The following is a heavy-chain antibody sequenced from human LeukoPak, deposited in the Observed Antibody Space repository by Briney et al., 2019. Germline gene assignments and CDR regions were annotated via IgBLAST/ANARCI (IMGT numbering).Heavy chain of an antibody. V-gene: IGHV3-30-3*02. CDR1: GFTFSSYA. CDR3: AKYDRYCSGGSCYFYWYFDL. CDR2: ISYDGSNK. J-gene: IGHJ2*01. D-gene: IGHD2-15*01. Sequence: GGSLRLSCAASGFTFSSYAMHWVRQAPGKGLEWVAVISYDGSNKYYADSVKGRFTISRDNSKNTLYLQMNSLRAEDTAVYYCAKYDRYCSGGSCYFYWYFDLWGRGTLVTVSS.